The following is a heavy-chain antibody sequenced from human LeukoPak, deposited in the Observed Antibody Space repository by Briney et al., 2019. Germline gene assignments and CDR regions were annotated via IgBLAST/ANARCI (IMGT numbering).Heavy chain of an antibody. V-gene: IGHV1-2*02. CDR3: ARETYYYGSGSYYNFDY. CDR1: GYTFTGYY. CDR2: INPNSGGT. J-gene: IGHJ4*02. D-gene: IGHD3-10*01. Sequence: ASVKVSCKASGYTFTGYYMHWLRQAPGQGLEWMGWINPNSGGTNYAQKFQGRVTMTRDTSISTAYMELSRLRSDDTAVYYCARETYYYGSGSYYNFDYWGQGTLVTVSS.